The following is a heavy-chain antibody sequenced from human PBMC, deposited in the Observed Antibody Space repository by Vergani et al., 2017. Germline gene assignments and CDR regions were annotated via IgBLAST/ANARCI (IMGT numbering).Heavy chain of an antibody. Sequence: QVQLVQSGAEVKKPGSSVKVSCKASGGTFSSYAISWVRQAPGQGLEWMGGFIPIFGTANYAQKFQGRVTITADESTSTAYMELGSLRSEDTAVYYCASPRRPEDGYYLAYWGQGTLVTVSS. D-gene: IGHD3-22*01. V-gene: IGHV1-69*01. CDR2: FIPIFGTA. CDR3: ASPRRPEDGYYLAY. CDR1: GGTFSSYA. J-gene: IGHJ4*02.